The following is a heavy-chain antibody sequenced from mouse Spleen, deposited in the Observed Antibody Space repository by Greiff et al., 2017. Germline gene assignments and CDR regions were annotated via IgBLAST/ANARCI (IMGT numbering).Heavy chain of an antibody. Sequence: QVQLQQSGPGLVQPSQSLSITCTVSGFSLTSYGVHWVRQSPGKGLEWLGVIWRGGSTDYNAAFMSRLSITKDNSKSQVFFKMNSLQADDTAIYYCAKEGGIYGSSYYYAMDYWGQGTSVTVSS. J-gene: IGHJ4*01. CDR2: IWRGGST. CDR1: GFSLTSYG. D-gene: IGHD1-3*01. V-gene: IGHV2-5*01. CDR3: AKEGGIYGSSYYYAMDY.